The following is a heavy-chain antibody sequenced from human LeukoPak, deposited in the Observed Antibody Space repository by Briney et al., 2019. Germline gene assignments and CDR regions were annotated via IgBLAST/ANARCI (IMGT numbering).Heavy chain of an antibody. CDR3: TTGSTSDYGSGSYTTIDY. Sequence: NSGVSLRLSCAASGFTFRNASMSWVRQAPGKGLEWVGRIKSKNNGGTTDYAAPVTGRFTISRDDSRNTLYLQMNSLKTEDTGVYYCTTGSTSDYGSGSYTTIDYWGQRTLVTVSS. J-gene: IGHJ4*02. CDR1: GFTFRNAS. CDR2: IKSKNNGGTT. D-gene: IGHD3-10*01. V-gene: IGHV3-15*01.